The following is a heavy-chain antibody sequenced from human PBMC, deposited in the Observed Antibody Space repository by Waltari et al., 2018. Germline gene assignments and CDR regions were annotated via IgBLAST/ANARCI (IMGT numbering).Heavy chain of an antibody. J-gene: IGHJ6*03. CDR1: GGTFSSYA. D-gene: IGHD6-13*01. CDR3: ARDLAAAGPHYYMDV. CDR2: ISPILGIA. Sequence: QVQLVQSGAEVKKPGSSVKVSCKASGGTFSSYAISWVRQAPGQGLEWMGGISPILGIANYAQKFQGRVTITADESTSTAYMELSSLRSEDTAVYYCARDLAAAGPHYYMDVWGKGTTVTVSS. V-gene: IGHV1-69*04.